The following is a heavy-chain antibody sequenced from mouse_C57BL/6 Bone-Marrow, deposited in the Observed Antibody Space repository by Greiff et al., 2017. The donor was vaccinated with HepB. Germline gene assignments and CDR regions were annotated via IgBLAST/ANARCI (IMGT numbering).Heavy chain of an antibody. Sequence: EVQLQQSGPVLVKPGASVKMSCKASGYTFTDYYMNWVKQSHGKSLEWIGVINPYNGGTSYNQKFKGKATLTVDKSPSTAYMELNSLTSEDSAVYYCARGEKYLWLRRDAMDYWGQGTSVTVSS. D-gene: IGHD2-2*01. J-gene: IGHJ4*01. CDR3: ARGEKYLWLRRDAMDY. CDR1: GYTFTDYY. V-gene: IGHV1-19*01. CDR2: INPYNGGT.